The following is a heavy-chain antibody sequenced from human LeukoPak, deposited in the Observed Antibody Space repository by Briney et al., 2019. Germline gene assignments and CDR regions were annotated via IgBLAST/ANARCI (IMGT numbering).Heavy chain of an antibody. Sequence: SETLSLTCTVSGGSMTSYYWIWIRQPPGKGLEWIGYIYHNGDTNYNPSLKSRVTISVDTSKNQFPLKLSSVTAADTAVYYCARKIRGVDAFDIWGQGTMVTVSS. V-gene: IGHV4-59*01. J-gene: IGHJ3*02. CDR2: IYHNGDT. CDR3: ARKIRGVDAFDI. D-gene: IGHD3-10*01. CDR1: GGSMTSYY.